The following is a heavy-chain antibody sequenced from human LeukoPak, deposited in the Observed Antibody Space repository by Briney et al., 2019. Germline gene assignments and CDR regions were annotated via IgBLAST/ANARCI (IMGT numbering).Heavy chain of an antibody. CDR2: MNPNSGNT. J-gene: IGHJ5*02. CDR1: GYTFTSYD. D-gene: IGHD3-3*01. Sequence: ASVKVSCKASGYTFTSYDINWVRQATGQGLEWMGWMNPNSGNTGYAQKFQGRVTMTRNTSISTAYMELSSLRSEDTAVYYCARNRLPGYDNWFDPWGQGTLVTVSS. CDR3: ARNRLPGYDNWFDP. V-gene: IGHV1-8*01.